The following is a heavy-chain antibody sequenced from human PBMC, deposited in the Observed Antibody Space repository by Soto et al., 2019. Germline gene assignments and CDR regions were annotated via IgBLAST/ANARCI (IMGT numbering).Heavy chain of an antibody. D-gene: IGHD6-13*01. V-gene: IGHV4-31*03. CDR3: VRDRGGIPDP. J-gene: IGHJ5*02. Sequence: QVQLQESGPGLVKPSQTLSLTCTVSGGSITSGTYYWSWVRQHPEKGLEWIGYIDYGGSTFFNPSLKSRASISVDMSKNQFSLKMSSVTAADTAAYYCVRDRGGIPDPWAQGTLVTVSS. CDR2: IDYGGST. CDR1: GGSITSGTYY.